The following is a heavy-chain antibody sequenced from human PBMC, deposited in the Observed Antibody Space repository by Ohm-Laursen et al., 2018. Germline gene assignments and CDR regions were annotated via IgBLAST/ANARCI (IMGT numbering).Heavy chain of an antibody. D-gene: IGHD5-12*01. J-gene: IGHJ4*02. CDR3: AKERYRAYDSFDY. CDR2: ISNSGIST. CDR1: GFTFTTYA. Sequence: GSLRLSCTASGFTFTTYALIWVRQAPGKGLEWVSCISNSGISTYYADSVKGRFTISRDNSKNTLYLQMNNLRTEDTALHYCAKERYRAYDSFDYWGQGTLVTVSS. V-gene: IGHV3-23*01.